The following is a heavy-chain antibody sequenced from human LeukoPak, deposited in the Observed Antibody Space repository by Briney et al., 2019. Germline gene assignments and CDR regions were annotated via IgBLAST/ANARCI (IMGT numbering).Heavy chain of an antibody. D-gene: IGHD6-19*01. J-gene: IGHJ4*02. Sequence: RGSLRLSCAASGFTFSSYWMNWVRQAPGKGLEWVSSISSSSSYKYYADSVKGRFTISRDNAKNSLYLQMNSLRAEDTALYYCARGMAGDDYWGQGTLVTVSS. V-gene: IGHV3-21*01. CDR2: ISSSSSYK. CDR1: GFTFSSYW. CDR3: ARGMAGDDY.